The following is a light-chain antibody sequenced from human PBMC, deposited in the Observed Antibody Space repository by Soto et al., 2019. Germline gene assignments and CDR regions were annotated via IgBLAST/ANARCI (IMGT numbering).Light chain of an antibody. CDR1: QGISNY. Sequence: DIQMTQSPSSLSASVGDRVTITCRASQGISNYLAWYQQKPGKVPKVLIYAASTLQSGVPSRFRGSASWTDFTLTISSLQPEDVATYYCQKYNSAPWTFGQGTKVEIK. CDR2: AAS. CDR3: QKYNSAPWT. V-gene: IGKV1-27*01. J-gene: IGKJ1*01.